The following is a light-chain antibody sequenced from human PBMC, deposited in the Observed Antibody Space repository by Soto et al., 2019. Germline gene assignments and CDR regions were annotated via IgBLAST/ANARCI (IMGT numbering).Light chain of an antibody. CDR3: SSYTSGSTLYV. CDR1: SSDVGSYNY. CDR2: ASS. V-gene: IGLV2-14*01. Sequence: QSVLTQPASVSGSPGQSITISCTGTSSDVGSYNYVSWYQQHPGKAPRRMIYASSNRPSGVSHRFSGSRSGNTASLTISGLQAEDEADYFCSSYTSGSTLYVFGSGTKVTVL. J-gene: IGLJ1*01.